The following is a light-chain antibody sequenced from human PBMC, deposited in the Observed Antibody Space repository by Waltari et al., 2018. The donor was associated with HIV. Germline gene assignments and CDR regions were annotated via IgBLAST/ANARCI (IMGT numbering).Light chain of an antibody. V-gene: IGKV3-15*01. CDR3: QQYNQWPQT. CDR1: QNVITN. CDR2: GAS. J-gene: IGKJ1*01. Sequence: EIVLTQSPATLSVSPGERVTLSCRASQNVITNLAWYQQTPGQPPRLLIYGASSRATGIPARFSGGGSGTEFTLTINSLQSEDFTFYYCQQYNQWPQTFGQGTKV.